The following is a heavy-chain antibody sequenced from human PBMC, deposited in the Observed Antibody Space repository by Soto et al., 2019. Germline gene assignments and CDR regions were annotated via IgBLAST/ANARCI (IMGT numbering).Heavy chain of an antibody. D-gene: IGHD3-22*01. CDR3: ARAYDSSGSDAFDI. Sequence: GGSLRLSCAASGFTFSSYSMNWVRQAPGKGLEWVSSISSSSSYIYYADSVKGRFTISRDNAKNSLYLQMNSLRAEDTAVYYCARAYDSSGSDAFDIWGQGTMVTVS. CDR2: ISSSSSYI. J-gene: IGHJ3*02. CDR1: GFTFSSYS. V-gene: IGHV3-21*01.